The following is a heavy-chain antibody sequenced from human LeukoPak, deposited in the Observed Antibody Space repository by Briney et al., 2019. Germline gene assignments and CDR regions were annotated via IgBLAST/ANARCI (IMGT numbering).Heavy chain of an antibody. J-gene: IGHJ6*02. Sequence: GGSLRLSCAASGFTVSSNYMSWVRQAPGKGLEWVSVIYSGGSTYYADAVKGRFTISRDNSENTLYLQMNSLRAEETAVYYCARDGRVYDSSGYSYYYYGMDVWGQGTTVTVSS. D-gene: IGHD3-22*01. CDR3: ARDGRVYDSSGYSYYYYGMDV. CDR2: IYSGGST. V-gene: IGHV3-66*01. CDR1: GFTVSSNY.